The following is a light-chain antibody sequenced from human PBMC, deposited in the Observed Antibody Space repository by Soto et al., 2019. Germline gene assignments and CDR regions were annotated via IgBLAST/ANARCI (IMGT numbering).Light chain of an antibody. V-gene: IGKV3-15*01. CDR2: GAS. J-gene: IGKJ1*01. CDR3: QQYRSWHRT. CDR1: QSVSTN. Sequence: EIVMTESPATLSVSPVEIATVSCSVRQSVSTNSLARYQLKPGQAPRLLVYGASTRVTDMPGTFSGRGSGIEFTLTITSPRPEDFGVYYCQQYRSWHRTFGQGTKVDI.